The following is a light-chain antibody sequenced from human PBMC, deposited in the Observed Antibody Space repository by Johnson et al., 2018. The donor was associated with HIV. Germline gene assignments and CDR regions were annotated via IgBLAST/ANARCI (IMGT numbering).Light chain of an antibody. CDR1: NSNFGNYY. J-gene: IGLJ1*01. CDR3: GTWDTSLSAYV. CDR2: DNH. Sequence: QSVLTQPPSVSAAPGQKVTISCSGNNSNFGNYYLSWYQHLPGTAPKLLIYDNHKRPSGIPDRFSGSKSGTSATPATPGLQAGDEADYYCGTWDTSLSAYVFGTGTKVTVL. V-gene: IGLV1-51*01.